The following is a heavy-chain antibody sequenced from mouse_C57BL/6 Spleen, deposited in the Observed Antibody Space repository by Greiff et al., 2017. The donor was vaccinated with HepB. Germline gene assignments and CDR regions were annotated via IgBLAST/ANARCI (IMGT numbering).Heavy chain of an antibody. J-gene: IGHJ2*01. V-gene: IGHV5-9*01. Sequence: EVQVVESGGGLVKPGGSLKLSCAASGFTFSSYTMSWVRQTPEKRLEWVATISGGGGNTYYPDSVKGRFTISRDNAKNTLYLQMSSLRSEDTALYYCARHGENTRYFDYWGQGTTLTVSS. CDR2: ISGGGGNT. CDR1: GFTFSSYT. D-gene: IGHD5-2*01. CDR3: ARHGENTRYFDY.